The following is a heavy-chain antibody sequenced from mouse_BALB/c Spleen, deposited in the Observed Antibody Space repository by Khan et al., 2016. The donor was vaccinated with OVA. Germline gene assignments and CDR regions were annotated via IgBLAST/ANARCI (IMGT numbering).Heavy chain of an antibody. CDR1: GYSITSDYA. CDR3: ARVYSGYFAY. Sequence: VQLKESGPGLVKPSQSLSLTCTVTGYSITSDYAWNWIRQFPGNKLEWTGFISYSYNTNYNPSLKSRISITRKKSKNQFFLQLNSVNTEDTATYYCARVYSGYFAYWGQGTLLTVSA. J-gene: IGHJ2*01. D-gene: IGHD2-12*01. V-gene: IGHV3-2*02. CDR2: ISYSYNT.